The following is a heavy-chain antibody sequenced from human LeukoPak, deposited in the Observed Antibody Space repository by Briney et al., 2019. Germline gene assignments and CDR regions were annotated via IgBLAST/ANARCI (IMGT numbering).Heavy chain of an antibody. V-gene: IGHV7-4-1*02. CDR2: INTNTGNP. J-gene: IGHJ4*02. CDR3: ARDHPDSSGYYLGVDY. D-gene: IGHD3-22*01. Sequence: GASVKVSCKASGYTFTSYAMNRVRQAPGQGLEWMGWINTNTGNPTYAQGFTGRFVFSLDTSVSTAYLQISSLKAEDTAVYYCARDHPDSSGYYLGVDYWGQGTLVTVSS. CDR1: GYTFTSYA.